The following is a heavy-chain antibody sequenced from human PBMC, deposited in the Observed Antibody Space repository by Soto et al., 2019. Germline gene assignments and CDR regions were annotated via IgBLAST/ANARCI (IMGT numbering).Heavy chain of an antibody. CDR2: ISVYNGNT. D-gene: IGHD4-17*01. CDR3: ARSTTVTTPSHY. V-gene: IGHV1-18*01. J-gene: IGHJ4*02. Sequence: QVQLVQSGAEVKKPGASVKVSCKASGYTFTTYGITWVRQAPVQGLEWMGWISVYNGNTNYVQKLQGRVTMTTDTSTNTAYMELRSLRSDDTAVYYCARSTTVTTPSHYWGQGTLVTVSS. CDR1: GYTFTTYG.